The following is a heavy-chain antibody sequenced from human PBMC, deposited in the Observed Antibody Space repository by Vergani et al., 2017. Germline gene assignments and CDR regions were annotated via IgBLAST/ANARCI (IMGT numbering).Heavy chain of an antibody. V-gene: IGHV3-33*08. D-gene: IGHD5-18*01. CDR2: IWYDGSNK. Sequence: QVQLVESGGGVVQPGRSLRLSCAASGFTFSSYGMHWVRQAPGKGLEWVAVIWYDGSNKYYADSVKGRFTISRDNSKNTLYLQMNSLRAEDTAVYYCARDGLDGYVSFYYYYMDVWGKGTTVTVSS. CDR1: GFTFSSYG. CDR3: ARDGLDGYVSFYYYYMDV. J-gene: IGHJ6*03.